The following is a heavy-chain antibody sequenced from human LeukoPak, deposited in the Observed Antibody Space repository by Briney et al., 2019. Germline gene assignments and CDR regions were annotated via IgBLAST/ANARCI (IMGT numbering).Heavy chain of an antibody. CDR1: GGSISSSSYY. CDR3: ARQKEDTAMVPYYIDY. CDR2: IYYSGST. D-gene: IGHD5-18*01. J-gene: IGHJ4*02. Sequence: PSETLSLTCTVSGGSISSSSYYWGWIRQPPGKGLEWIGSIYYSGSTYYNPSLKSRVTISVATYKNQFSLKLSSVTAADTAVYYCARQKEDTAMVPYYIDYWGQGTLVTVSS. V-gene: IGHV4-39*01.